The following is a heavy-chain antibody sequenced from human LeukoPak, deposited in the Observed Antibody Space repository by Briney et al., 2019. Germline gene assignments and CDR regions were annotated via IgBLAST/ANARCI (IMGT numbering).Heavy chain of an antibody. CDR1: GGSISSGAYY. CDR2: IYYSGST. D-gene: IGHD3-10*01. V-gene: IGHV4-31*03. Sequence: PSETLSLTCIVSGGSISSGAYYWSWIRQHPGKGLEWIGYIYYSGSTYYNPSLKSRVTISVDTSKNQFSLKLSSVTAADTAVYYRARAKDYGSRSPVYYFDYWGQGTLVTVSS. CDR3: ARAKDYGSRSPVYYFDY. J-gene: IGHJ4*02.